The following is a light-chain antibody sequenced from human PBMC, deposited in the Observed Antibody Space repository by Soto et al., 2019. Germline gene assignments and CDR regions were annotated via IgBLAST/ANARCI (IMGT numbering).Light chain of an antibody. CDR2: DAS. V-gene: IGKV3-11*01. J-gene: IGKJ4*01. Sequence: EIVLTQSPVTLSLSPGERATLSCRASQSVSSSLAWYQQKPGQAPRLLIYDASNRATGIPARFRGSGSETDFKLTVSSLEPEDCAVYYCQQRSNWPLSFGGGTKVEIK. CDR1: QSVSSS. CDR3: QQRSNWPLS.